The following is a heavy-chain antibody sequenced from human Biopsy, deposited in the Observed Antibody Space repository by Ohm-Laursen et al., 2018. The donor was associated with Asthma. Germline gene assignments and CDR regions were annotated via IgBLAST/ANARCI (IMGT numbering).Heavy chain of an antibody. J-gene: IGHJ4*02. CDR1: YGSITRGGYY. Sequence: SQTLSRTCTVSYGSITRGGYYWTWTRQHPGKGLEWIGFIYYSGCTYYNPSLMSRVSISIDTSKNQLSLKLSSVTAADTAVYYCARAQDYYDSRGYYRSFDYWGQGTLVTVSS. D-gene: IGHD3-22*01. CDR2: IYYSGCT. V-gene: IGHV4-31*03. CDR3: ARAQDYYDSRGYYRSFDY.